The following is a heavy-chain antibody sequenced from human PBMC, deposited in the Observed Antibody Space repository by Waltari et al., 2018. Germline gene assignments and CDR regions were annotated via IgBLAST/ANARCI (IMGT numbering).Heavy chain of an antibody. J-gene: IGHJ4*02. CDR1: GFSLGTYG. D-gene: IGHD3-10*01. Sequence: QVQLVESGGGVVQPGLSLRLSCAASGFSLGTYGMHWVRQAPGKGVEWVALIFFGGGVSCYADSVRGRFTISRDNYKNTWYLDINSLRLDDTAIYYCAKDAFGNTYLDHWGQGTLVTVSS. CDR2: IFFGGGVS. CDR3: AKDAFGNTYLDH. V-gene: IGHV3-30*19.